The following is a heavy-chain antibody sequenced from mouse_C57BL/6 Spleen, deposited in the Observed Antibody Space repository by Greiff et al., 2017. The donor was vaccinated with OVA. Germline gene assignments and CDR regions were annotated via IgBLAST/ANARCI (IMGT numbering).Heavy chain of an antibody. Sequence: EVKVVESGGGLVQPGGSLSLSCAASGFTFTDYYMSWVRQPPGQALEWLGFIRNKANGYTTEYSASVKGRFTISRDNSQSILYLQMNALGAEDSATYYCARYNGNHDYWGQGTTLTVSS. CDR1: GFTFTDYY. CDR2: IRNKANGYTT. CDR3: ARYNGNHDY. J-gene: IGHJ2*01. V-gene: IGHV7-3*01. D-gene: IGHD2-1*01.